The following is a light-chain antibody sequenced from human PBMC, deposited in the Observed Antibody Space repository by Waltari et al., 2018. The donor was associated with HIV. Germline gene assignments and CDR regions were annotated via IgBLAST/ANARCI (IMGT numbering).Light chain of an antibody. CDR3: QQYNNWLT. J-gene: IGKJ4*01. CDR1: HSVSNK. V-gene: IGKV3-15*01. Sequence: IVMTQSPATLSVSPGERATLSCRASHSVSNKLAWYQQKPGQAPRLLMYDASTRVTGIPARFSGSGSGTDFTLTISSLQSGDFAIYYCQQYNNWLTFGGGTKVEIK. CDR2: DAS.